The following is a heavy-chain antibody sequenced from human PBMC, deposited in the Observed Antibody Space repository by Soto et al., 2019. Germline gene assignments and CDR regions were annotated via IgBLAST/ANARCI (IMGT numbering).Heavy chain of an antibody. CDR2: ISYDGSNK. Sequence: QVQLVESGGGVVQPGRSLRLSCAASGFTFSGYAMHCVRQAPGKGLEWVAVISYDGSNKYYADSVKGRFTISRDNSKNTLYLQMNSLRAEDTAVYYCAKVGNYDFWSGYYPFDYWGQGTLVTVSS. CDR3: AKVGNYDFWSGYYPFDY. CDR1: GFTFSGYA. D-gene: IGHD3-3*01. J-gene: IGHJ4*02. V-gene: IGHV3-30-3*01.